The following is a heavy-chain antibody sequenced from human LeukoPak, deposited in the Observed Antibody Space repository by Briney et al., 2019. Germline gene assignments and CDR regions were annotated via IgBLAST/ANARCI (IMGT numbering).Heavy chain of an antibody. D-gene: IGHD6-19*01. CDR2: ISGSGGST. Sequence: GGSLRLSCAASGFTFSSYAMSWVRQAPGKGLEWVSAISGSGGSTYYADSVEGRFTISRDNSKSTLFLQMHNLRVDDTAMYYCAVVAGRFPPDYWGRGTLVTVSS. CDR3: AVVAGRFPPDY. CDR1: GFTFSSYA. J-gene: IGHJ4*02. V-gene: IGHV3-23*01.